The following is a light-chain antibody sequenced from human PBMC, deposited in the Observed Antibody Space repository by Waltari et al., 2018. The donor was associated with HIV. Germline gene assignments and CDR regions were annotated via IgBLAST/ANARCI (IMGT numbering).Light chain of an antibody. J-gene: IGLJ1*01. CDR2: DVD. Sequence: QSALTQPASVSGSPGQSITISCTGTSSDIGGYDYVSWYQQHPGKAPKLLIYDVDHRPSGVSHRFSGSKSDNTASLTISGLQAEDEADYYCTSYAISNTPPYVIGAGTRVSVL. V-gene: IGLV2-14*03. CDR1: SSDIGGYDY. CDR3: TSYAISNTPPYV.